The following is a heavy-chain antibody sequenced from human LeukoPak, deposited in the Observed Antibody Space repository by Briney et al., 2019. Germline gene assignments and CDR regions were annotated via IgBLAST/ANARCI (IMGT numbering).Heavy chain of an antibody. CDR3: AREAQYRIDY. CDR2: LYNSGST. D-gene: IGHD5-12*01. J-gene: IGHJ4*02. V-gene: IGHV4-4*08. Sequence: SETLSLTCTVSGGSISSYYWSWIRPPPGKGLEWIGYLYNSGSTNYNPALKSRVTISVDTSKNQFSLKLSSVTAADTAVYYCAREAQYRIDYWGQGTLVTVSS. CDR1: GGSISSYY.